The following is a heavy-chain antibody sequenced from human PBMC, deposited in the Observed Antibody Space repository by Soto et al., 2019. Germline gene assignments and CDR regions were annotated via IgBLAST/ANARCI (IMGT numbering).Heavy chain of an antibody. CDR2: IYYSGST. CDR3: AGTRGYCSGGSCPTVVDY. J-gene: IGHJ4*02. Sequence: QVQLQESGPGLVKPSETLSLTCTVSGGSISSYYWSWIRQPPGKGLEWIGYIYYSGSTNYNPSLTSRVTISVDTSKNQFSLTLSSVTAADTAVYYCAGTRGYCSGGSCPTVVDYWGQGTLVTVSS. V-gene: IGHV4-59*01. CDR1: GGSISSYY. D-gene: IGHD2-15*01.